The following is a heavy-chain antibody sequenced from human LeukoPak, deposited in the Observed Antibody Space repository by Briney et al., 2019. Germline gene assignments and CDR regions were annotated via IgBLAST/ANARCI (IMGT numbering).Heavy chain of an antibody. Sequence: GGSLRLSCAASGFTVSSNYMSWVRHAPGKGLEWVSVIYSGGSTYYADSVKGRFTISRDSSKNTLYLQMNSLRAEDTAVYYCARGRSITILRGVAISDGFDIWGQGTKVTVS. CDR2: IYSGGST. CDR3: ARGRSITILRGVAISDGFDI. V-gene: IGHV3-53*01. D-gene: IGHD3-10*01. CDR1: GFTVSSNY. J-gene: IGHJ3*02.